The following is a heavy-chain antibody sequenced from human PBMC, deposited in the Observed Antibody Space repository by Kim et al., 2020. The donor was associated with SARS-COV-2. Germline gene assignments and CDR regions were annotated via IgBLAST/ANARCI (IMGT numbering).Heavy chain of an antibody. Sequence: GGSLRLSCAASGFTFSSYSMNWVRQAPGKGLEWVSYISSSSSTIYYADSVKGRFTISRDNAKNSLYLQMNSLRDEDTAVYYCARDLGLIVGATFFDYWGQGTLVTVSS. V-gene: IGHV3-48*02. CDR2: ISSSSSTI. D-gene: IGHD1-26*01. CDR3: ARDLGLIVGATFFDY. CDR1: GFTFSSYS. J-gene: IGHJ4*02.